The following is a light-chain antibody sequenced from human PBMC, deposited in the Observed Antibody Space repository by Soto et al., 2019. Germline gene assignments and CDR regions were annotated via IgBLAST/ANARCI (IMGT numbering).Light chain of an antibody. J-gene: IGLJ1*01. CDR1: SSDVGGYNY. V-gene: IGLV2-8*01. Sequence: QSALTQPPSASGSPGQSVTISCTGTSSDVGGYNYVSWYQQHPGNAPKLMIYEVSKRPSGVPDRFSGSKSGNTASLTVSGLQAEDEADYYCNSYAGSNNLGVFGTGTKFTVL. CDR2: EVS. CDR3: NSYAGSNNLGV.